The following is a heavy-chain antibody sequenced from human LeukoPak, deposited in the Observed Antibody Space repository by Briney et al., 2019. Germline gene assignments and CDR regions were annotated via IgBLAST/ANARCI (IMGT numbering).Heavy chain of an antibody. CDR3: ARDLAVGATPPYYFDY. Sequence: GGSLRLSCAASGFTFTSYRMDWVRQAPGKGLEWVSSISSSSTYIYYADSVKGRFTISRDNARNSLYLQMDSLRAEDTAVYYCARDLAVGATPPYYFDYWGQGTLVTVSS. J-gene: IGHJ4*02. CDR1: GFTFTSYR. CDR2: ISSSSTYI. V-gene: IGHV3-21*01. D-gene: IGHD1-26*01.